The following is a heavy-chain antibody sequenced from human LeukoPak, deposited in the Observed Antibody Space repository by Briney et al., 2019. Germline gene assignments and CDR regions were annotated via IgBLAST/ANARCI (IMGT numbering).Heavy chain of an antibody. V-gene: IGHV4-38-2*02. Sequence: SETLSLTCTVSGYSISSGYYWGWIRPPPGKGLEWIGSIYHSGSTYYNPSLKSRVTISVDTSKNQFSLKLSSVTAADTAVYYCSRVVVPAVNGKNWFDPWGQGTLVTVSS. CDR1: GYSISSGYY. D-gene: IGHD2-2*01. CDR2: IYHSGST. CDR3: SRVVVPAVNGKNWFDP. J-gene: IGHJ5*02.